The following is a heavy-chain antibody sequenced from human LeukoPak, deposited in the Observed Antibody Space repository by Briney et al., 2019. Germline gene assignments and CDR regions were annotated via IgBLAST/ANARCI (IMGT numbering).Heavy chain of an antibody. D-gene: IGHD4-17*01. CDR2: ISAYNGNT. J-gene: IGHJ6*03. Sequence: ASVKVSCKASGYTFTGYGISWVRQAPGQGLEWMGWISAYNGNTNYAQKLQGRVTMTTDTSTSTAYMELRSLRSDDTAVYYCARVPGDYGWFGNYYYMDVWGKGTTVTVSS. CDR1: GYTFTGYG. CDR3: ARVPGDYGWFGNYYYMDV. V-gene: IGHV1-18*01.